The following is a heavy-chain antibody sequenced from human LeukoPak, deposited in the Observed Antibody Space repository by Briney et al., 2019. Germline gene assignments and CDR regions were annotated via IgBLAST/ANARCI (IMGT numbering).Heavy chain of an antibody. CDR1: GYSFTSYW. J-gene: IGHJ4*02. D-gene: IGHD6-13*01. CDR3: ARFRTLGKYSSSWHFDY. CDR2: IYPGDSDT. Sequence: KGGESLKISCKGSGYSFTSYWIGWVRQMPGKGLEWMGIIYPGDSDTRYSPSFQGQVTISADKSISTAYLQWSSLKASDTAMYYCARFRTLGKYSSSWHFDYWGQGTLVTVSS. V-gene: IGHV5-51*01.